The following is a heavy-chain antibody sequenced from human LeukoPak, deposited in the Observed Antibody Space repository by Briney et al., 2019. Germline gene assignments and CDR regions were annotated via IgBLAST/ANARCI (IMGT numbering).Heavy chain of an antibody. V-gene: IGHV4-34*01. Sequence: SATLSLTCAVSGGSFSVYYWTWLRQSPEKGLEWIGDINHSGSTKFNPSFKSRVNMSADTSKNQFSLKLTSVTAADTAVYYCARGRITMIRGIIISGYFDYWGQGALVTVSS. CDR2: INHSGST. D-gene: IGHD3-10*01. J-gene: IGHJ4*02. CDR1: GGSFSVYY. CDR3: ARGRITMIRGIIISGYFDY.